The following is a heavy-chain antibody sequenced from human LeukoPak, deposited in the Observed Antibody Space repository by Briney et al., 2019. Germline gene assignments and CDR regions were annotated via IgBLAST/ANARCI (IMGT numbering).Heavy chain of an antibody. Sequence: GGSLRLTCAASGFTFSTYAMYWVRQAPGKELEWVAGISFDASYNYSADSVKGRFTISRDNSKNTHYLHMSSLRPDDTAVYYCARGGVPYYYYYMDVWGKGTTVTVSS. V-gene: IGHV3-30*04. CDR3: ARGGVPYYYYYMDV. CDR2: ISFDASYN. D-gene: IGHD6-6*01. J-gene: IGHJ6*03. CDR1: GFTFSTYA.